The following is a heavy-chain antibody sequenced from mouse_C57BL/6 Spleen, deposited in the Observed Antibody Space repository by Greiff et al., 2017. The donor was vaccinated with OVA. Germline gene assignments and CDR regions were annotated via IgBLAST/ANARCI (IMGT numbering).Heavy chain of an antibody. CDR3: VRRGEKDYFDY. CDR1: GFSFNTYA. Sequence: DVHLVESGGGLVQPKGSLKLSCAASGFSFNTYAMNWVRQAPGKGLEWVARIRSKSNNYATYYADSVKDRFTISRDDSESMLYLQMNNLKTEDTAMYYCVRRGEKDYFDYWGQGTTLTVSS. CDR2: IRSKSNNYAT. J-gene: IGHJ2*01. V-gene: IGHV10-1*01.